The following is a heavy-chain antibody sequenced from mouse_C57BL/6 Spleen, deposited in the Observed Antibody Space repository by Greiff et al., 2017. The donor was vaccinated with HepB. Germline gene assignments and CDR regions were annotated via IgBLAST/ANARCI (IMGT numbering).Heavy chain of an antibody. Sequence: EVKLVESEGGLVQPGSSMKLSCTASGFTFSDYYMAWVRQVPEKGLEWVANINYDGSSTYYLDSLKSRFNISRDNAKNILYLQMSSLKSEDTATYYCARGGYGSNPAWFAYWGQGTLVTVSA. CDR3: ARGGYGSNPAWFAY. V-gene: IGHV5-16*01. CDR2: INYDGSST. J-gene: IGHJ3*01. CDR1: GFTFSDYY. D-gene: IGHD1-1*01.